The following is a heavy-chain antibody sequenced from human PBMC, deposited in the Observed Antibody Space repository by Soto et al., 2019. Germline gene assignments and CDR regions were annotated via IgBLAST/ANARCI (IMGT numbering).Heavy chain of an antibody. CDR1: GGTFSSYA. V-gene: IGHV1-69*12. J-gene: IGHJ4*02. Sequence: QVQLVQSGAEVKKPGSSVKVSCKASGGTFSSYAISWVRQAPGQGLEWMGGIIPIFGTANYAQKFQGRVTMXAXESXGTAYMELSSLRSEDTAVYYCASALVPAADGELWYGEHFDFWGQGTLVTVSS. CDR3: ASALVPAADGELWYGEHFDF. CDR2: IIPIFGTA. D-gene: IGHD2-2*01.